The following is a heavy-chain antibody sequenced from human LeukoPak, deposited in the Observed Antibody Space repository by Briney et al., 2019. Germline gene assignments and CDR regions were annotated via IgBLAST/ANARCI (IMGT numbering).Heavy chain of an antibody. CDR1: GYTFTGYY. CDR2: INPNSGGT. J-gene: IGHJ6*03. V-gene: IGHV1-2*02. CDR3: AAAGYYYYYYMDV. Sequence: ASVKVSCKASGYTFTGYYMHWVRQAPGQGLEWMGWINPNSGGTNYAQKFQGRVTMTRDMSISTAYMELSRLRSDDTAVYYCAAAGYYYYYYMDVWGKGTTVTVSS. D-gene: IGHD6-13*01.